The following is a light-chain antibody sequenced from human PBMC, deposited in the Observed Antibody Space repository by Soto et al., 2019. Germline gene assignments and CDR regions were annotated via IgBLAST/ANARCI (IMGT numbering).Light chain of an antibody. J-gene: IGKJ1*01. Sequence: DIQMTQSPSTLSASVGDRVTITCRASQTFSTSLAWYQQKPGQAPKLLIYKASSLESGVPSRFSGSGSGTEFTLTISSPQPDDFATHYCQQYSSYPLTFGQGTKVEIK. V-gene: IGKV1-5*03. CDR1: QTFSTS. CDR2: KAS. CDR3: QQYSSYPLT.